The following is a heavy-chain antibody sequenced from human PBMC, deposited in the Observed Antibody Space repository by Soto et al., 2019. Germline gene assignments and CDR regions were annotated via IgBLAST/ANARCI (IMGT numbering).Heavy chain of an antibody. J-gene: IGHJ4*02. CDR1: GYTLKNYG. CDR3: ARSRYYCDY. Sequence: QVHLVQSGGEVKKPGASVKVSCKASGYTLKNYGIGWVRQAPGLGPEWVGWIKVDNGDTKYAEKLQGRVTLTTDTSTSTAYMELRNLSSDDTALYYCARSRYYCDYWGQGTLVTVSS. CDR2: IKVDNGDT. V-gene: IGHV1-18*01.